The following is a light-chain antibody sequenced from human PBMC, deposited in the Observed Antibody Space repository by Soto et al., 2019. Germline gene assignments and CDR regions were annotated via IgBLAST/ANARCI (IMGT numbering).Light chain of an antibody. J-gene: IGKJ1*01. CDR2: EAS. CDR3: QQRSNWPRT. V-gene: IGKV3-11*01. CDR1: QSVSSN. Sequence: EIVLTQSPATLSVSPGERATLSCRASQSVSSNLAWYQQKPGQAPRLLIYEASNRATGIPARFSGSGSGTDFTLTISSLEPEDFAVYYCQQRSNWPRTFGQGTKVDTK.